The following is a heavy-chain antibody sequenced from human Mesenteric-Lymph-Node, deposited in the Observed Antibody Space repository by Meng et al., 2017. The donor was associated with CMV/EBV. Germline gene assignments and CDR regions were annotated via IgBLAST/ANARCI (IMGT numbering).Heavy chain of an antibody. J-gene: IGHJ4*02. CDR3: ARFCSSTSCYGNFDY. CDR1: GGNFSKIA. CDR2: IIPIFGTA. D-gene: IGHD2-2*01. V-gene: IGHV1-69*01. Sequence: GGNFSKIAMSWVRQAPGQGLEWMGGIIPIFGTANYAQKCQSRLTITADESTNTAYMELSSLRSEDTAVYYCARFCSSTSCYGNFDYWGQGTLVTVSS.